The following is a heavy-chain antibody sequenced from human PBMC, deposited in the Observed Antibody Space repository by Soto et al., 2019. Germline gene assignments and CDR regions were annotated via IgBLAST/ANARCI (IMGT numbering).Heavy chain of an antibody. V-gene: IGHV1-18*04. CDR2: ISAYNGNT. CDR3: ARDSGSYSGRFDL. Sequence: VASVKVSCKASGYSFTSYGINWVRQAPGQGLEWTGWISAYNGNTKYAQKFQGRVTMTTDTSTRTAYMELRSLRSDDTAVYYCARDSGSYSGRFDLWGQGTLVTV. J-gene: IGHJ5*02. CDR1: GYSFTSYG. D-gene: IGHD3-10*01.